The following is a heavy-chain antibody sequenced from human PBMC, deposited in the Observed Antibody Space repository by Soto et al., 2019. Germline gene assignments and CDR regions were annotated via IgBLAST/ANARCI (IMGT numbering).Heavy chain of an antibody. CDR2: ISGSGGST. J-gene: IGHJ4*02. D-gene: IGHD2-21*02. CDR1: GFTFSSYA. V-gene: IGHV3-23*01. Sequence: EVQLLESGGGLVQPGGSLRLSCAASGFTFSSYAMSWVRQAPGKGLEWVSAISGSGGSTYYADSVKGRFTISRDNSKNTLYLQMNSRRAVDTAVYYCAKVGVTVVTPGPDYWVQGTLVTVSS. CDR3: AKVGVTVVTPGPDY.